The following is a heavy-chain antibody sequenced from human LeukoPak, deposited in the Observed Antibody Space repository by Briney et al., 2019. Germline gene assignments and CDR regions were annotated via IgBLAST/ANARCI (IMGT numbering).Heavy chain of an antibody. CDR3: ARDQGLEMATMIYNFDY. V-gene: IGHV3-30-3*01. J-gene: IGHJ4*02. D-gene: IGHD5-24*01. CDR2: ISYDGSNK. Sequence: QVGGSLRLSCAASGFTFSSYAMHWVRQAPGKGLEWVAVISYDGSNKYYADSVKGRFTISRDNSKNTLYLQMNSLRAEDTAVYYCARDQGLEMATMIYNFDYWGQGTLVTVSS. CDR1: GFTFSSYA.